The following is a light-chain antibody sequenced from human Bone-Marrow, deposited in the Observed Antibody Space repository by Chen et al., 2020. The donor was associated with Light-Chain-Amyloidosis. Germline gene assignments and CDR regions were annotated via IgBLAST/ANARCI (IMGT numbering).Light chain of an antibody. CDR3: QQYYRAQT. CDR1: QSILYSPRKKDY. V-gene: IGKV4-1*01. Sequence: DLVMTQSPESLAVSPGDRATINCTSSQSILYSPRKKDYLAWYQHKPGQPPKLLIYWASIRESGVPDRFSGSGSGTDFTLTISSLQAEDVAVYFCQQYYRAQTFGQGTKVEIK. CDR2: WAS. J-gene: IGKJ1*01.